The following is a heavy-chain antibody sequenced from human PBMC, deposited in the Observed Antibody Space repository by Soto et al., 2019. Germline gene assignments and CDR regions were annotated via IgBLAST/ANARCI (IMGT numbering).Heavy chain of an antibody. Sequence: PGGSLRLSCAASGFTFSSYGMHWVRQAPGKGLEWVAVISYDGGNKYYADSVKGRFAISRDNSKNTLYLQMNSLRAEDTAVYYCAKDLSEGPYYYSGRDVWGKGTTVTVSS. CDR1: GFTFSSYG. CDR2: ISYDGGNK. CDR3: AKDLSEGPYYYSGRDV. V-gene: IGHV3-30*18. J-gene: IGHJ6*04.